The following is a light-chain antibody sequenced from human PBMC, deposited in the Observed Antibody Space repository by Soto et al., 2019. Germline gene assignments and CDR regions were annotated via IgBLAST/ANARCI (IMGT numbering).Light chain of an antibody. Sequence: QSVLTRPASVSRLHGQSITISCTGTSDDVGGYNYVSWYQQHPGKVPQLIVYDVTNRPSGVSIRFSGSKSGNTASMTTSGLQAEDEADYYCSSFLGSSGLYVFATGTRVTV. CDR3: SSFLGSSGLYV. CDR1: SDDVGGYNY. CDR2: DVT. J-gene: IGLJ1*01. V-gene: IGLV2-14*03.